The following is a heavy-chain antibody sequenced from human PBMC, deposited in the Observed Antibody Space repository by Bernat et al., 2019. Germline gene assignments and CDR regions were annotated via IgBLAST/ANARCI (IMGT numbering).Heavy chain of an antibody. CDR2: IYTSGST. CDR3: ARDVTWTYVSRFDY. CDR1: GGSISSYY. V-gene: IGHV4-4*07. Sequence: QVQLQESGPGLVKPSETLSLTCTVSGGSISSYYWRWIRQPAGKGLEWIGRIYTSGSTNSNPSLKSRVTMSVDTSKNQLSLKLSSVTAADTAVYYCARDVTWTYVSRFDYWGQGTLVTVSS. D-gene: IGHD1-7*01. J-gene: IGHJ4*02.